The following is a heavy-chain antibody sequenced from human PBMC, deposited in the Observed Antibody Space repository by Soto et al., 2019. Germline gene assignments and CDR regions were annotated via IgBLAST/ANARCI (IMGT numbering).Heavy chain of an antibody. CDR2: IYYSGST. J-gene: IGHJ4*02. D-gene: IGHD2-2*01. V-gene: IGHV4-39*01. Sequence: QLQLQESGPGLVKPSETLSLTCTVSGGSISSSSYYWGWIRQPPGKGLEWIGSIYYSGSTYYNPSLKSRVTTSVDTSKNQFSLKLGSVTAADTAVYYCARQRGGYCSSTSCYGSDYWGQGTLVTVSS. CDR1: GGSISSSSYY. CDR3: ARQRGGYCSSTSCYGSDY.